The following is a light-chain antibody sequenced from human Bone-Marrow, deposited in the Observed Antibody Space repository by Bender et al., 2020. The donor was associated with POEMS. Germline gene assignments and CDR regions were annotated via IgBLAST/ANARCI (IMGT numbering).Light chain of an antibody. CDR3: SAYTSTTTL. V-gene: IGLV2-14*03. CDR1: SSDIGSYNH. J-gene: IGLJ2*01. Sequence: QSALTQPASVSGSPGQSITISCTGTSSDIGSYNHVSWYQQHPGKAPKLMIYDVSQRPSGVSSRFSGSRSGNTASLTITGLQGDDEADYYCSAYTSTTTLFGGGTKVTVL. CDR2: DVS.